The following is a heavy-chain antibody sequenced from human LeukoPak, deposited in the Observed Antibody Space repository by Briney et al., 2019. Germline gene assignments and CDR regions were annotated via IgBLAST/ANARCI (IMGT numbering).Heavy chain of an antibody. CDR2: IDPDTGDT. CDR1: GYTFIDHY. CDR3: ARAGHNSNSGGYDF. J-gene: IGHJ4*02. Sequence: ASVKVSCKPSGYTFIDHYLHWVRQAPGQGLESLGWIDPDTGDTNYPQKFQGKVTMTRDTSSSTAYMELNRLRSDDTAVYYCARAGHNSNSGGYDFWGLGTLVTVSS. D-gene: IGHD3-22*01. V-gene: IGHV1-2*02.